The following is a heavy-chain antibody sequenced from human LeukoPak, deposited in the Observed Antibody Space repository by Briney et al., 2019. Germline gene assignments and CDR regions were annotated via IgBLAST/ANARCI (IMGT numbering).Heavy chain of an antibody. V-gene: IGHV3-23*01. J-gene: IGHJ4*02. D-gene: IGHD3-16*01. CDR1: GFTFSSYA. CDR3: AKDPHYDYVSGPHY. CDR2: ISGSGGST. Sequence: PGGSLRLSCAASGFTFSSYAMSWVRQAPGKGLEWVSAISGSGGSTYYADSVKGRFTISRDNSKNTLYLQMNSLRAEDTAVYYCAKDPHYDYVSGPHYWGQGTLVTVSS.